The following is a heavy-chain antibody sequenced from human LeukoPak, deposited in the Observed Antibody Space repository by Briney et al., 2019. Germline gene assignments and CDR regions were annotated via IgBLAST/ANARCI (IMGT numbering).Heavy chain of an antibody. V-gene: IGHV4-39*07. Sequence: SETLSLTCTVSGGSIGSSSYYWGWIRQPPGKGLEWIGSIYYSGSTYYNPSLKSRVTISVDTSKNQFSLKLSSVTAADTAVYYCARDGASSSWYGDYFDYWGQGTLVTVSS. D-gene: IGHD6-13*01. J-gene: IGHJ4*02. CDR1: GGSIGSSSYY. CDR2: IYYSGST. CDR3: ARDGASSSWYGDYFDY.